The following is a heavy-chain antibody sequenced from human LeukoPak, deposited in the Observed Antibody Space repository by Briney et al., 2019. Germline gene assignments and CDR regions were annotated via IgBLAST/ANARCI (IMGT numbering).Heavy chain of an antibody. CDR1: GGTFSSYA. J-gene: IGHJ4*02. D-gene: IGHD5-18*01. CDR3: ATDHGYSYGYFY. CDR2: IIPIFGTA. Sequence: AASVKVSCKASGGTFSSYAISWVRQAPGQGLEWMGGIIPIFGTANYAQKFQGRVTITADESTSTAYIELSSLRSEDTAVYYCATDHGYSYGYFYWGQGTLVTVSS. V-gene: IGHV1-69*13.